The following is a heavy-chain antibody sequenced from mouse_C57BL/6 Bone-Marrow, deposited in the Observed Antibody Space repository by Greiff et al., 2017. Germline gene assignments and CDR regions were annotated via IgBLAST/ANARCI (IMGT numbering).Heavy chain of an antibody. CDR3: ARDGDYYGSSGGDY. Sequence: QVQLQQSGAELVRPGASVKLSCKASGFTFTGYGISWVKQRTGQGLEWIGEIYPRSGNTYNNEKFKGKATLSADKSASTAYLGLRSLTTEDSAVYYCARDGDYYGSSGGDYWGQGTTLTVSS. J-gene: IGHJ2*01. V-gene: IGHV1-81*01. CDR1: GFTFTGYG. D-gene: IGHD1-1*01. CDR2: IYPRSGNT.